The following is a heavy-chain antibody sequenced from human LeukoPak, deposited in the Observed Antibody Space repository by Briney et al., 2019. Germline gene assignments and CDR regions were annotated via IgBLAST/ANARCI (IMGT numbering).Heavy chain of an antibody. J-gene: IGHJ4*02. CDR1: GVTLSNYA. CDR2: ISSSGSGGNT. V-gene: IGHV3-23*01. Sequence: GGSLRLSCVASGVTLSNYAMSWARQAPGKGLEWVSGISSSGSGGNTYYADSVKGRFTISRDNSKSTLSLQMNSLRAEDTAVYYCAKQLGYCSDGSCYFPYWGQGTLVTVSS. D-gene: IGHD2-15*01. CDR3: AKQLGYCSDGSCYFPY.